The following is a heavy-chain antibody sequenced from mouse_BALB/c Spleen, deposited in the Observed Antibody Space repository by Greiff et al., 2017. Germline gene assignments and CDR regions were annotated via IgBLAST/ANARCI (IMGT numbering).Heavy chain of an antibody. Sequence: QVQLQQPGAELVKPGASVKLSCKASGYTFTSNYMYWVKQRPGQGLEWIGGINPSNGGTNFNEKFKSKATLTVDKSSSTAYMQLSSLTSEDSAVYDCTRFHCYGSYYFDYWGQGTTLTVSA. CDR3: TRFHCYGSYYFDY. J-gene: IGHJ2*01. CDR1: GYTFTSNY. CDR2: INPSNGGT. D-gene: IGHD1-1*01. V-gene: IGHV1S81*02.